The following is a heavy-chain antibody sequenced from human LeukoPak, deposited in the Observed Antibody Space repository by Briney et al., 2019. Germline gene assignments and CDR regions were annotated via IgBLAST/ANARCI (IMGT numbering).Heavy chain of an antibody. Sequence: PSETLSLTCTVSGDSISSYYWSWIRQPPGKGLEWIGYIYYSGSTNYIPSLKSRVTISVDTSKNQFSLKLSSVTAADTAVYYCAGGEMATVSPAFDIWGQGTMVTVSS. D-gene: IGHD5-24*01. CDR3: AGGEMATVSPAFDI. V-gene: IGHV4-59*01. J-gene: IGHJ3*02. CDR2: IYYSGST. CDR1: GDSISSYY.